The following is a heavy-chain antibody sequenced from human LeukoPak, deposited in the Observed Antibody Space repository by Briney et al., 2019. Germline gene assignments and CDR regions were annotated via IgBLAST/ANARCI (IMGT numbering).Heavy chain of an antibody. CDR1: GFTFSSYS. Sequence: GGSLRLSCAASGFTFSSYSMNWVRQAPGKGLEWVSSISSSSSYIYYADSVKGRFTISRDNAKNSLYLQMNSLRAEDTAVYYCARGFLPYGDYAGYWGQGTLVTVSS. J-gene: IGHJ4*02. CDR2: ISSSSSYI. CDR3: ARGFLPYGDYAGY. V-gene: IGHV3-21*01. D-gene: IGHD4-17*01.